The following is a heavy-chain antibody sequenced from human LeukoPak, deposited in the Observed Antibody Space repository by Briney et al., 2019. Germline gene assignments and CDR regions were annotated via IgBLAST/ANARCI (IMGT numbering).Heavy chain of an antibody. CDR2: INWNGGST. J-gene: IGHJ6*03. CDR3: TRAPSGHYYDSRGSIYYYYYMDV. D-gene: IGHD3-22*01. Sequence: PGGSLRLSCAASGFTFDDYGMSWVRQAPGKGLEWVSGINWNGGSTGYADSVKGRFTISRDNAKNSLYLQMNSLRTEDTAVYYCTRAPSGHYYDSRGSIYYYYYMDVWGKGTTVTVSS. CDR1: GFTFDDYG. V-gene: IGHV3-20*04.